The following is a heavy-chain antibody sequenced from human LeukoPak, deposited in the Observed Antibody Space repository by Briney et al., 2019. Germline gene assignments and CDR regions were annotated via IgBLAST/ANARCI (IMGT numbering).Heavy chain of an antibody. CDR1: GGSISSYY. CDR2: IYTRGST. D-gene: IGHD3-9*01. V-gene: IGHV4-4*07. CDR3: ARGLHYDILTGYYAFDI. J-gene: IGHJ3*02. Sequence: PSETLSPTCTVSGGSISSYYWSWIRQPAGKGLEWIGRIYTRGSTNYNPSLKGRVTMSVDTSKNQFSLKLSSVTAADTAVYYCARGLHYDILTGYYAFDIRAKGQWSPSLQ.